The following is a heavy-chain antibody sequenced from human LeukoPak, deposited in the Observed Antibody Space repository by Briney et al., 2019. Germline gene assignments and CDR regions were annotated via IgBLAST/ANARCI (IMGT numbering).Heavy chain of an antibody. Sequence: GGSLRLSCAASGFTFSNFALSWVRQAPGRGLEWVSTISGSGGNTYYADSVKGRFTISRDNSKNTLYLQMNSLRAEDTAVYYCARDFCSGGSCLDLWGQGTLVTVSS. J-gene: IGHJ5*02. CDR2: ISGSGGNT. D-gene: IGHD2-15*01. CDR3: ARDFCSGGSCLDL. CDR1: GFTFSNFA. V-gene: IGHV3-23*01.